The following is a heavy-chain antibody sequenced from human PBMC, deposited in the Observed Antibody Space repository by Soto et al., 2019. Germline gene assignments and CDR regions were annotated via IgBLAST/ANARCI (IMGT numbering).Heavy chain of an antibody. CDR3: VRPYYSSSWFPFDR. CDR2: IDSGDGTT. D-gene: IGHD6-13*01. CDR1: VFDFGDYY. V-gene: IGHV3-11*01. Sequence: PWGSLRVSCICSVFDFGDYYMDWIRQAPGKGLEWVSYIDSGDGTTYYTDSVKGRFTISSDNAKKTVYLQMSSLRVEDTALYYCVRPYYSSSWFPFDRWGQGTLVTVSS. J-gene: IGHJ4*02.